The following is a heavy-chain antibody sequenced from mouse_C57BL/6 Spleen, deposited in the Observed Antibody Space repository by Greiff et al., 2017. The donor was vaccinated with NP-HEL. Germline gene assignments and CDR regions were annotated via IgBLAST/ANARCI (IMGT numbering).Heavy chain of an antibody. J-gene: IGHJ3*01. D-gene: IGHD3-2*02. Sequence: DVHLVESGGGLVQPKGSLKLSCAASGFSFNTYAMNWVRQAPGKGLEWVARIRSKSNNYATYYADSVKDRFTISRDDSESMLYLQMNNLKTEDTAMYYCVRQDSSGYTWFAYWGQGTLVTVSA. CDR2: IRSKSNNYAT. V-gene: IGHV10-1*01. CDR3: VRQDSSGYTWFAY. CDR1: GFSFNTYA.